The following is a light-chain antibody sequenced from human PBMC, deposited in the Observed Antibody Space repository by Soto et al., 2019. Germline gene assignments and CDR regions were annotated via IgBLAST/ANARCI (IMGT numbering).Light chain of an antibody. CDR1: QSVTSGY. CDR3: QHYSSSPPAIT. J-gene: IGKJ5*01. V-gene: IGKV3-20*01. Sequence: EIVLTQSPGTLSLSPGERATLSCRASQSVTSGYLAWYQQQPNQAPRLLISGASYRATGIPDRFSGGGSGTDFTLTISRLEPEDFAVYYCQHYSSSPPAITFGQGTRLEIK. CDR2: GAS.